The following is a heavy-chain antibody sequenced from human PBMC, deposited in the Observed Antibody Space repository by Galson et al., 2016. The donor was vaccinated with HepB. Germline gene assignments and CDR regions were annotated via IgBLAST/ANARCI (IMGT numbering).Heavy chain of an antibody. CDR1: GFTFSSYG. CDR2: VSYDGSNK. D-gene: IGHD6-13*01. CDR3: ATGPGGIAATHFQH. V-gene: IGHV3-30*03. Sequence: SLRLSCAASGFTFSSYGMHWVRQAPGKGLEWVAVVSYDGSNKYYGDSVKGRFTISRDNSKNTLYLQMNSLRAEDTALYYCATGPGGIAATHFQHWGQGTLVTVSS. J-gene: IGHJ1*01.